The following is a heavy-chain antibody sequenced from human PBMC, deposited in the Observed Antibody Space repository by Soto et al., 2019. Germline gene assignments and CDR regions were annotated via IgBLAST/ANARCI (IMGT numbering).Heavy chain of an antibody. V-gene: IGHV3-30-3*01. CDR2: ISYDGSDK. J-gene: IGHJ4*02. CDR3: ATDRGSLYFLDH. Sequence: QVQLVESGGGVVQPGTPLRLSCAVSGITFGVYAMHWVRQAPGKGLEWVALISYDGSDKLYADSVKGRFTVSRDNSKRTLSLQMDSLRAEDTAVYYCATDRGSLYFLDHWGRGTLVTVSS. CDR1: GITFGVYA. D-gene: IGHD3-16*01.